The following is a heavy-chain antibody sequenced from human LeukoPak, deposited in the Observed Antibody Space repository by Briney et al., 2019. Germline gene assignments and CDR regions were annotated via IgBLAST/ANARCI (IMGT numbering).Heavy chain of an antibody. Sequence: GGSLRLSCAASGFIFSSYAMRWVRQAPGKGLEWVSDISGNGAGTYYADSVKGRFTISRDNSKNTLYLQMNSLRAEDTAVYYCAKDDRRSCSGGSCYTFDYWGQGTLVTVSS. CDR1: GFIFSSYA. J-gene: IGHJ4*02. CDR2: ISGNGAGT. V-gene: IGHV3-23*01. D-gene: IGHD2-15*01. CDR3: AKDDRRSCSGGSCYTFDY.